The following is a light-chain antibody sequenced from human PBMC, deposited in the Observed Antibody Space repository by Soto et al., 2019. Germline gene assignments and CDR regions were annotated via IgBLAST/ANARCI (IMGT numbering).Light chain of an antibody. J-gene: IGLJ1*01. V-gene: IGLV2-11*01. Sequence: QSALTQPRSVSGSPGQSVTISCTGTSSDVGGYNYVSWYQQHPGKAPKLMIYDVSKRPSGVPDRFSGSKSGNTASLTISGLQAEDEADYYCCSYAGSYTPLVFVTGTKLTVL. CDR1: SSDVGGYNY. CDR2: DVS. CDR3: CSYAGSYTPLV.